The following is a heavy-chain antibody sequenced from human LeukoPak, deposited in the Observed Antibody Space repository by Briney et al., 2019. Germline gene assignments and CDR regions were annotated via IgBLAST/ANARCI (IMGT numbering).Heavy chain of an antibody. J-gene: IGHJ4*02. D-gene: IGHD6-13*01. Sequence: GGSLRLSCAASVFTFRSYEMNWVRQAPGKGLEWVSYISSSGSTIYYADSVKGRFTISRDNAKNSLFLQMNSLRAEDTAAYYCAIEPQRRAAAGTRPDFWGQGTLVTVSS. CDR3: AIEPQRRAAAGTRPDF. V-gene: IGHV3-48*03. CDR2: ISSSGSTI. CDR1: VFTFRSYE.